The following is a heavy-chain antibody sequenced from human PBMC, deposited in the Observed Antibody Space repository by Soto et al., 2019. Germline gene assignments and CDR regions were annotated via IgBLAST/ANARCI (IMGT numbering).Heavy chain of an antibody. J-gene: IGHJ5*01. CDR2: TIPIFDTP. Sequence: QMQLVHSGAEVKKPGSSVKVSCKASGGTFGNLGISWLRQAHGQGLELMGGTIPIFDTPHYAEKFRDRLTITADAMSTAYMELTSHSSEETATYYCARDREEVSGTKYNWFDSLGQGTLVTLSS. D-gene: IGHD3-10*01. CDR3: ARDREEVSGTKYNWFDS. CDR1: GGTFGNLG. V-gene: IGHV1-69*01.